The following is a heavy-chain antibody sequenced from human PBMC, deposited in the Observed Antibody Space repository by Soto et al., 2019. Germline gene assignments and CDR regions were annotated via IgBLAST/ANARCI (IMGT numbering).Heavy chain of an antibody. CDR3: ARATGGLGNDAFDI. CDR1: GFTFRSHG. J-gene: IGHJ3*02. Sequence: QVQLVESGGGVVQPGRSLRVSCAASGFTFRSHGMHWVRQAPGKGLEWVAVIWYDGSNKYFADSVEGRFTISRDNSKNTLYLQMNSLRAEDTAVYYCARATGGLGNDAFDIWGQGTMVTVSS. V-gene: IGHV3-33*01. D-gene: IGHD3-16*01. CDR2: IWYDGSNK.